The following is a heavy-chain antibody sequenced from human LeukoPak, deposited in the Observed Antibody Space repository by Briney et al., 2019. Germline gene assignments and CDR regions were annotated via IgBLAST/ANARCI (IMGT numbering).Heavy chain of an antibody. J-gene: IGHJ4*02. D-gene: IGHD6-19*01. Sequence: SETLSLTCAVYGGSFSGYYWNWIRQPPGKGLEWIGEINHSGSTKYNPSLKSRVTISGDTPKNQFSLKLSSVTAADTAVYYCARGAVAGQGGEYFNYWGQGTLVSVS. CDR1: GGSFSGYY. CDR3: ARGAVAGQGGEYFNY. CDR2: INHSGST. V-gene: IGHV4-34*01.